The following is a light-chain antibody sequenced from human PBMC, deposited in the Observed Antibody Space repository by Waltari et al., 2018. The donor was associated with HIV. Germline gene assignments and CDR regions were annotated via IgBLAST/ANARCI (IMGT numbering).Light chain of an antibody. CDR3: QVWDPSGDHLI. J-gene: IGLJ2*01. Sequence: SYVLTQPPSVSVAPGKTARITCGGNNIGTKSLHWYPQKPGQAPVLVIYYDSDRPTEIPVRFSGANSGNSATLTIIRVEAGDEADYYCQVWDPSGDHLIFGGGTKLTVL. CDR2: YDS. CDR1: NIGTKS. V-gene: IGLV3-21*04.